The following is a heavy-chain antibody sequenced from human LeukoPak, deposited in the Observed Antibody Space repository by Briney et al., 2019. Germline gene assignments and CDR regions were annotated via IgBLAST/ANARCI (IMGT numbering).Heavy chain of an antibody. CDR1: GFSFSSYS. Sequence: PGGSLRLSCAASGFSFSSYSMNRVRQAPGKGLEWVSYISSSMSTIYYADSVKGRFTISRDNAKNSLYLQMNSLRAEDTAVYYCARASGSYQTYDYWGQGTLVTVSS. CDR3: ARASGSYQTYDY. CDR2: ISSSMSTI. V-gene: IGHV3-48*01. D-gene: IGHD1-26*01. J-gene: IGHJ4*02.